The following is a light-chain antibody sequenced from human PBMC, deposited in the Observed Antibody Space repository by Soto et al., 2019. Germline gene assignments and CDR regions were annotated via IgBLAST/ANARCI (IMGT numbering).Light chain of an antibody. Sequence: QSALTQPPSASGSPGQSVTISCTGTSSDVGAYNYVSWYQQLPGKAPKLIIYEVSKRPSGVPDRFSGSKSGNTASLTVSGLQAEDEADFYCTSYASTYIFFYVFGTVTK. CDR3: TSYASTYIFFYV. CDR2: EVS. J-gene: IGLJ1*01. V-gene: IGLV2-8*01. CDR1: SSDVGAYNY.